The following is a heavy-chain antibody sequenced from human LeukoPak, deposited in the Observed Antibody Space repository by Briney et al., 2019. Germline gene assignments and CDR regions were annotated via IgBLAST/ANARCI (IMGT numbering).Heavy chain of an antibody. J-gene: IGHJ3*02. CDR3: AREGQQLDDAFDI. V-gene: IGHV3-7*03. D-gene: IGHD6-13*01. CDR1: GFTFSSYW. Sequence: GGSLRLSCAASGFTFSSYWMSWVRQAPGKGLEWVANIKQDGSEKYYVDSVKGRFTISRDNAKNSLYLQMNSLRAEDTALYYCAREGQQLDDAFDIWGQGTMVTVSS. CDR2: IKQDGSEK.